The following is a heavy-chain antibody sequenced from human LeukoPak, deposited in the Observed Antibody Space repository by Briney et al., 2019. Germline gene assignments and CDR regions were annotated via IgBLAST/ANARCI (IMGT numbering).Heavy chain of an antibody. CDR3: ARDVYCSSTSCYYNFDYYYGMDV. D-gene: IGHD2-2*01. CDR2: ISSSGSTI. V-gene: IGHV3-11*01. CDR1: GFTFSDYY. J-gene: IGHJ6*02. Sequence: GGSLRLSCAASGFTFSDYYMSWIRQAPGKGLEWVSYISSSGSTIYYADSVKGRFTISRDNAKNSLYLQMNSLRAEDTAVYYCARDVYCSSTSCYYNFDYYYGMDVWGQGTTVTVSS.